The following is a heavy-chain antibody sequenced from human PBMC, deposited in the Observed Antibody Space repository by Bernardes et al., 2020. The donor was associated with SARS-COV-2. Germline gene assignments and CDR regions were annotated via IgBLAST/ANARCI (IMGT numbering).Heavy chain of an antibody. CDR1: GFTVSSNY. CDR3: AREVGADSNGMDV. Sequence: GGSLRLSCAASGFTVSSNYMSWVRQAPGKGLEWVSVIYSGGSTYYADSVKGRFTISRDNSKNTLYLQMNSLRAEDTAVYYCAREVGADSNGMDVWGQGTTVTVSS. J-gene: IGHJ6*02. D-gene: IGHD1-26*01. V-gene: IGHV3-66*02. CDR2: IYSGGST.